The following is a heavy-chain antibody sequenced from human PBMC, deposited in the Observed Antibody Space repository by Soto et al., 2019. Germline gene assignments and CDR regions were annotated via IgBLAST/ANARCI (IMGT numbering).Heavy chain of an antibody. J-gene: IGHJ4*02. V-gene: IGHV1-69*10. Sequence: ASVKVSCKASGGTFSSYAISWVRQAPGQGLEWMGGIIPILGIANYAQKFQGRVTITADKSTSTAYMELSSLRSEDTAVYYCARDVRWEYSYGYYFDYWGQGTLVTVSS. CDR2: IIPILGIA. CDR1: GGTFSSYA. D-gene: IGHD5-18*01. CDR3: ARDVRWEYSYGYYFDY.